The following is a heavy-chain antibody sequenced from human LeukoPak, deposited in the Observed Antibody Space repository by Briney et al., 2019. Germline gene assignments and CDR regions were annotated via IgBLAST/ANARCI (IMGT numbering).Heavy chain of an antibody. J-gene: IGHJ4*02. CDR3: AREAVAGHFDY. Sequence: PSETLSLTCTVSGGSISSYYWSWIRQPPGKGLEWIGYIYYSGSTYYNPSLKSRVTISVDTSKNQFSLKLSSVTAADTAVYYCAREAVAGHFDYWGQGTLVTVSS. CDR1: GGSISSYY. CDR2: IYYSGST. V-gene: IGHV4-59*12. D-gene: IGHD6-19*01.